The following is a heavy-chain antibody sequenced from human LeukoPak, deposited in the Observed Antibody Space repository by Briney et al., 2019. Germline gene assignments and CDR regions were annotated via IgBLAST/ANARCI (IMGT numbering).Heavy chain of an antibody. D-gene: IGHD2-21*01. J-gene: IGHJ4*02. CDR2: IYFSENT. CDR1: GGSISSSNW. Sequence: SETLSLTCAVSGGSISSSNWWSWIRQHPGKGLEWIGYIYFSENTYYNPSLKSRVTISVDTSKNQFSLKLSSVTAADTAVYYCARVSYGGNFFDYWGQGTLVTVSS. CDR3: ARVSYGGNFFDY. V-gene: IGHV4-31*11.